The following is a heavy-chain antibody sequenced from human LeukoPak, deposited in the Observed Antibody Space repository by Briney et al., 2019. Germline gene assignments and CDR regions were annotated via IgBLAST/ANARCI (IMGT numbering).Heavy chain of an antibody. D-gene: IGHD2-2*01. CDR2: INPNSGGT. Sequence: GASVKVSCKASGYTFTGYYMHWVRQAPGQGLEWMGWINPNSGGTNYAQKFQGRLTMTRDTSISTAYMELSRLRSDDTAVYFCARIFCSSASCYFFDYWGQGTMVTVS. CDR1: GYTFTGYY. CDR3: ARIFCSSASCYFFDY. J-gene: IGHJ4*02. V-gene: IGHV1-2*02.